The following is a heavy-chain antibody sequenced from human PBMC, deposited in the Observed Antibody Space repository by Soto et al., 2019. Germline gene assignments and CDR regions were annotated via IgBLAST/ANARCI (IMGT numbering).Heavy chain of an antibody. D-gene: IGHD3-3*01. CDR3: TTDDFGVAIIWDY. J-gene: IGHJ4*02. V-gene: IGHV3-15*07. CDR1: GFTFNNAW. CDR2: VRTKSDGGTT. Sequence: EVQLVESGGGLVKPGGSLRLSCAASGFTFNNAWMNWVRQAPGKGLEWVGRVRTKSDGGTTDYAAHVKGRFTISRDDSKNTLFLQMNSLKTEDTAVYYCTTDDFGVAIIWDYWGQGTLVTVSS.